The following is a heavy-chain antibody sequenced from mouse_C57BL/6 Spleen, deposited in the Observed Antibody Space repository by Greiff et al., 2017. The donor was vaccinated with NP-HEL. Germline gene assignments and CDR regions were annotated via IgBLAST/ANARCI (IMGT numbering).Heavy chain of an antibody. D-gene: IGHD3-2*02. CDR2: IYPGDGDT. CDR1: GYAFSSYW. Sequence: VQLQQSGAELVKPGASVKISCKASGYAFSSYWMNWVKQRPGKGLEWIGQIYPGDGDTNYNGKFKGKATLTADKSSSTAYMQLSSLTSEDSAVYFCARKTAQVYYYAMDYWGQGTSVTVSS. J-gene: IGHJ4*01. V-gene: IGHV1-80*01. CDR3: ARKTAQVYYYAMDY.